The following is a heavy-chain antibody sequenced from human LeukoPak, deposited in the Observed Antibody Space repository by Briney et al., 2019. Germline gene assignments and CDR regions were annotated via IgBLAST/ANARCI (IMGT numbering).Heavy chain of an antibody. Sequence: SQTPSLTRTVSGGSISSGGYYWSWIRQHPGKGLEWIGYIYYSGSTYYNPSLKSRVTISVDTSKNQFSLKLSSVTAADTAVYYCARRPSIVGATTGAFDIWGQGTMVTVSS. V-gene: IGHV4-31*03. CDR1: GGSISSGGYY. D-gene: IGHD1-26*01. CDR3: ARRPSIVGATTGAFDI. J-gene: IGHJ3*02. CDR2: IYYSGST.